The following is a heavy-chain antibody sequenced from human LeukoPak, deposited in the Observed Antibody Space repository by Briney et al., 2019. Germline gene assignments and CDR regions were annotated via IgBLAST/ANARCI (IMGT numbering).Heavy chain of an antibody. CDR1: GYTFSSYD. V-gene: IGHV1-8*01. J-gene: IGHJ5*02. D-gene: IGHD1-7*01. Sequence: ASVKVSCKASGYTFSSYDINWVRQATGQGLEWMGWMNPNSGNTGYAQKFQGRVNMTRNTSISTAYMELRSLRSDDTAVYYCARDRVGMAGTTVGWFDPWGQGTLVTVSS. CDR2: MNPNSGNT. CDR3: ARDRVGMAGTTVGWFDP.